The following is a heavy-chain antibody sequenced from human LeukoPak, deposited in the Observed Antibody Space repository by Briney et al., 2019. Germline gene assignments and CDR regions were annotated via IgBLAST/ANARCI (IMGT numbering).Heavy chain of an antibody. Sequence: ASVKVSCKASGGTFSSYAISWVRQAPGQGLEWMGRINPNNGGTNYAQKFQGRVTMTGETSISTAYMELSSLRSDDTAVYYCTRESGSYHGNDYWGQGTLVTVSS. CDR1: GGTFSSYA. D-gene: IGHD1-26*01. CDR2: INPNNGGT. CDR3: TRESGSYHGNDY. J-gene: IGHJ4*02. V-gene: IGHV1-2*06.